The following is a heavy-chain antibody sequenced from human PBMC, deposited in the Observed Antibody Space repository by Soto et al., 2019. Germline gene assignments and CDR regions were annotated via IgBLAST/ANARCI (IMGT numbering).Heavy chain of an antibody. CDR2: MNPNSGNT. Sequence: GASVKVSCKASGYTFTSYDINWVRQATGQGLEWMGWMNPNSGNTGYAQKFQGRVTMTRNTSISTAYVELSSLRSEDTAVYYCARSLSVVATEYSSSYPRLYYYGMDVWGQGTTVTVSS. CDR3: ARSLSVVATEYSSSYPRLYYYGMDV. J-gene: IGHJ6*02. D-gene: IGHD6-6*01. CDR1: GYTFTSYD. V-gene: IGHV1-8*01.